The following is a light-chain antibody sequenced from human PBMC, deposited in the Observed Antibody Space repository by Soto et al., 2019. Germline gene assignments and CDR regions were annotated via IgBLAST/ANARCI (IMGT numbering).Light chain of an antibody. V-gene: IGLV2-14*01. CDR1: SSDVGGYTY. CDR3: SSYTSTSTLYV. Sequence: QSALTQPASVSGSPGQSITISCTGTSSDVGGYTYVSWYQQFPGKAPKLIVYEVSNRPSGISNRFSGSKSGNTASLTISGLQAEDEADYYCSSYTSTSTLYVFGTGTKVTVL. J-gene: IGLJ1*01. CDR2: EVS.